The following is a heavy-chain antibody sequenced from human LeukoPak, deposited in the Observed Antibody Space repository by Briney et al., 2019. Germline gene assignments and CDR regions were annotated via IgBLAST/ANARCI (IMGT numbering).Heavy chain of an antibody. CDR1: GVPFSNYY. J-gene: IGHJ4*02. V-gene: IGHV4-34*01. CDR2: INHSGYT. D-gene: IGHD6-19*01. CDR3: TRAVAGHPD. Sequence: SETLSLTCAVAGVPFSNYYWSWVRQSPMQGLEWIGEINHSGYTNYNASLKSRVTMSIATSKNQFSLMLTSVTAADAGVYYCTRAVAGHPDWGQGTLVTVSS.